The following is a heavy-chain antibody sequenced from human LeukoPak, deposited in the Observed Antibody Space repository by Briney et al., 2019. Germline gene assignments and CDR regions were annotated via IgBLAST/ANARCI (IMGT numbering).Heavy chain of an antibody. CDR2: IYSGGST. V-gene: IGHV3-53*01. J-gene: IGHJ6*02. D-gene: IGHD5-12*01. CDR1: WLIVSSNY. CDR3: ARGRYEFSAAMDV. Sequence: GGSLRLSCAASWLIVSSNYMTWLRQAPGKGLEWVSVIYSGGSTNYPDSLKCRFTISRDNSKNTLTLQMNSLSVEDTAVYYCARGRYEFSAAMDVWGQGTTVTVSS.